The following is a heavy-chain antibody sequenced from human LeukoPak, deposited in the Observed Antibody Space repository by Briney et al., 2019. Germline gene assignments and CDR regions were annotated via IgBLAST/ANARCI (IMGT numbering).Heavy chain of an antibody. D-gene: IGHD5-12*01. CDR3: ARTTLVATSTTLNN. CDR1: GGTFSSYA. CDR2: INTNTGNP. J-gene: IGHJ4*02. V-gene: IGHV7-4-1*02. Sequence: ASVKVSCKASGGTFSSYAMNWVRQAPGQGLEWMGWINTNTGNPTYAQGFTGRFVFSLDTSVSTAYLQISSLKAEDTAVYYCARTTLVATSTTLNNWGQGTLVTVSS.